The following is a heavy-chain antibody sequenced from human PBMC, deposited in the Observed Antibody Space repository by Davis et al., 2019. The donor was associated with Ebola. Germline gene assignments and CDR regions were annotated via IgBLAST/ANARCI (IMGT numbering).Heavy chain of an antibody. CDR3: AKCRVAYSSSSPPDS. V-gene: IGHV3-23*01. J-gene: IGHJ4*02. Sequence: GESLKISCAASGFTFRNYAMNWVRQAPGKGLEWVSSILGSGGSIYYADSVKGRFTISRDNSKSTLYLQMNSLRVDDTAIYYCAKCRVAYSSSSPPDSWGQGTLVTVSS. D-gene: IGHD6-6*01. CDR2: ILGSGGSI. CDR1: GFTFRNYA.